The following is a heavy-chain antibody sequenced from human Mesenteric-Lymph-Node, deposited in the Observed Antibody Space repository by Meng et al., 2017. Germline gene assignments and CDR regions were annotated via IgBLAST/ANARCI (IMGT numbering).Heavy chain of an antibody. J-gene: IGHJ4*02. CDR1: GGSFSGHY. D-gene: IGHD2-21*01. Sequence: SETLSLTCAVYGGSFSGHYWSWIRQPPGKGLEWIGEVKYSESTNYNPSLKSRVTISADTSKNQFSLRLTSVTAADTAEYYCARDVTTIAITDAEQIGYFDSWGQGTLVTVSS. CDR3: ARDVTTIAITDAEQIGYFDS. CDR2: VKYSEST. V-gene: IGHV4-34*01.